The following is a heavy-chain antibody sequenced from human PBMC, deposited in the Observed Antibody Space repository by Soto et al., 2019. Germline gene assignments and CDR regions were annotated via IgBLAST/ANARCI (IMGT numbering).Heavy chain of an antibody. V-gene: IGHV1-3*01. CDR3: ARGKYCSGGSCRKNWFDP. CDR2: INAGNGNT. J-gene: IGHJ5*02. CDR1: GCTFTSYA. Sequence: GASVKVSCKASGCTFTSYAMHWVRQAPGQRLEWMGWINAGNGNTKYSQKFQGRVTITRDTSASTAYIELSSLRSADTAVYYCARGKYCSGGSCRKNWFDPWGQGTLVTVSS. D-gene: IGHD2-15*01.